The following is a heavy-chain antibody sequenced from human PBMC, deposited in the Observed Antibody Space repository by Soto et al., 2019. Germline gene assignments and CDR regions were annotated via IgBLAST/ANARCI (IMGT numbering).Heavy chain of an antibody. D-gene: IGHD4-17*01. CDR2: ISGSGGKT. V-gene: IGHV3-23*01. J-gene: IGHJ6*02. Sequence: GGSLRLSCAASGFSFSTYPMVWVRQAPGKRLEAVSSISGSGGKTYYKDSVKGRFTISRDNSKNTVDLQMNSLRPEDTAVYYCAKILSTVTTYSYGMDVWGQGTTVTVS. CDR3: AKILSTVTTYSYGMDV. CDR1: GFSFSTYP.